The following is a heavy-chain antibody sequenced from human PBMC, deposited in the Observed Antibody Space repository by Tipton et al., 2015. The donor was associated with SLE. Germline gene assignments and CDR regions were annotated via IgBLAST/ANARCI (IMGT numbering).Heavy chain of an antibody. Sequence: TLSLTCTVPGGSISSYYWSWIRQPPGKGLEWIGYIYYSGSTNYNPSLKSRVTISVDTSKNQFSLKLSSVTAADTAVYYCARDAHREYSGYDDIYYYYGIDVWGQGTTVTVSS. J-gene: IGHJ6*02. V-gene: IGHV4-59*01. CDR2: IYYSGST. CDR1: GGSISSYY. D-gene: IGHD5-12*01. CDR3: ARDAHREYSGYDDIYYYYGIDV.